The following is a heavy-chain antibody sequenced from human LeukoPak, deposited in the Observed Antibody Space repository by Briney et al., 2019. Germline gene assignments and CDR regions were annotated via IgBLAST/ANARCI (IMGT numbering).Heavy chain of an antibody. CDR3: ARDMWLVRSFDY. V-gene: IGHV4-39*07. J-gene: IGHJ4*02. CDR1: GGSISSSSYY. D-gene: IGHD6-19*01. CDR2: IYYSGST. Sequence: PSETLSLTCTVSGGSISSSSYYWGWIRQPPGKGLEWIGSIYYSGSTYYNPSLKSRVTISVDTSKNQFSLKLSSVTAADTAVYYCARDMWLVRSFDYWGQGTLVTVSS.